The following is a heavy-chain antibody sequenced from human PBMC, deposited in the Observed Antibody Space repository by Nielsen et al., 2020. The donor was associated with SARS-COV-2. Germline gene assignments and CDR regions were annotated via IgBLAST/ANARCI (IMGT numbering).Heavy chain of an antibody. CDR1: GFTFSSYG. D-gene: IGHD2-15*01. Sequence: GGSLRLSCAASGFTFSSYGMHWVRQAPGKGLEWVAVIWYDGSNKYYADSVKGRFTISRDNSKNTLYLQMNSLRAEDTAVYYCAKGRDIVVVVAANYFDYWGQGTLVTVSS. J-gene: IGHJ4*02. CDR3: AKGRDIVVVVAANYFDY. CDR2: IWYDGSNK. V-gene: IGHV3-30*02.